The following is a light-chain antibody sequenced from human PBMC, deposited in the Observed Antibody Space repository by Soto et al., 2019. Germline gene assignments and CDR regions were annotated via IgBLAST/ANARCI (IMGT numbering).Light chain of an antibody. CDR3: SSYAGSNNYV. Sequence: QSALTQPPSASGSPGQSVTISCTGTSSDVGGYDFVSWYRQHPGKAPKLMIHEVSKRPSGVPDRFSGSKSGNTASLTVSGLQAEDEADYYCSSYAGSNNYVFGTGTKLTVL. CDR2: EVS. J-gene: IGLJ1*01. CDR1: SSDVGGYDF. V-gene: IGLV2-8*01.